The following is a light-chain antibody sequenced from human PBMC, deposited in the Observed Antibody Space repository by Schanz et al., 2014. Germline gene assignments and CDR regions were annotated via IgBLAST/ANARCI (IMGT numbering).Light chain of an antibody. V-gene: IGKV3-20*01. CDR3: QQYGSSPNS. Sequence: EIVLTQSPGTLSLSPGERATLSCRASQSVSSSYLAWYQQKPGQAPRLLIYGASTRATGIPARFSGSGSGTGSGTDFTLTISRLEPEDFVVYYCQQYGSSPNSFGQGTKLEIK. CDR2: GAS. J-gene: IGKJ2*03. CDR1: QSVSSSY.